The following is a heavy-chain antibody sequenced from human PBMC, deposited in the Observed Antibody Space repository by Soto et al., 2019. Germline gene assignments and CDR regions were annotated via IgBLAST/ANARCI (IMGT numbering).Heavy chain of an antibody. V-gene: IGHV3-30*18. CDR1: GFTFSSYG. D-gene: IGHD6-13*01. CDR2: ISYDGSNK. CDR3: AKEPLDGSSGQYYFDY. Sequence: QVQLVESGGGVVQPGRSLRLSCAASGFTFSSYGMHWVRQAPGKGLEWVAVISYDGSNKYYADSVKGRFTISRDNSKNTLYLKMNGLRAEDRAVDYCAKEPLDGSSGQYYFDYWGQGTLVTVSS. J-gene: IGHJ4*02.